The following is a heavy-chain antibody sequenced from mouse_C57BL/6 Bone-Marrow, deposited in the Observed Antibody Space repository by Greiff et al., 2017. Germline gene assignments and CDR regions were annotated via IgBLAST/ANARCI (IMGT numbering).Heavy chain of an antibody. CDR1: GYTFTDYE. V-gene: IGHV1-15*01. J-gene: IGHJ3*01. CDR3: TRESSGGAY. D-gene: IGHD3-2*02. CDR2: IDPATGGT. Sequence: QVQLQQSGAELVRPGASVTLSCKASGYTFTDYEMHWVKQTPVHGLEWIGAIDPATGGTAYNQKFKGKAILTADKSSSTAYMERRSLTSEDTAVYYCTRESSGGAYWGQGTLVTVSA.